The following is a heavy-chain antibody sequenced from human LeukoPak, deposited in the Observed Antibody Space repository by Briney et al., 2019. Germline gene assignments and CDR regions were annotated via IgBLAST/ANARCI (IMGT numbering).Heavy chain of an antibody. J-gene: IGHJ4*02. V-gene: IGHV3-66*01. D-gene: IGHD4-17*01. CDR2: IYSGGTT. CDR1: GFTVNSNY. CDR3: ASKVTTGY. Sequence: GRSLRLSCVVSGFTVNSNYMSWVRQAPGKGLEWVSVIYSGGTTNYADSVKGRFIVYRDNSKNTLYLQMNSLRVEDTAVYYCASKVTTGYWGKGTLVTVSS.